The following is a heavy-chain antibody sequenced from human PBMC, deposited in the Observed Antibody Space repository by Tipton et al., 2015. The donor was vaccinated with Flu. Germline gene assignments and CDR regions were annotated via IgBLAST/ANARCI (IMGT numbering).Heavy chain of an antibody. V-gene: IGHV3-7*01. CDR3: ARGGN. D-gene: IGHD1-1*01. J-gene: IGHJ4*02. CDR1: GFTFSSHW. CDR2: IKQDGSAT. Sequence: SLRLSCAASGFTFSSHWMSWVRQAPGKGLEWVANIKQDGSATNYVDSVKGRFTISRDNTKSSLYLQMNSLRAEDTAVYYCARGGNWGQGTLVTVSS.